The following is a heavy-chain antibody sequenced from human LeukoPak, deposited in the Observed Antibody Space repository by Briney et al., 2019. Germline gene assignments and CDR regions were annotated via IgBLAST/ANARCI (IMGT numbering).Heavy chain of an antibody. D-gene: IGHD1-26*01. CDR1: GFTFSTYT. Sequence: GGSLRLSCAASGFTFSTYTMNWVRQAPGKGLEWVSYISSSSSYIYYADSVKGRFTISRDNANNSLYLQMDSLRAEDTAVYYCATESGSYSSPSDYWGQGTLVTVSS. CDR2: ISSSSSYI. J-gene: IGHJ4*02. V-gene: IGHV3-21*01. CDR3: ATESGSYSSPSDY.